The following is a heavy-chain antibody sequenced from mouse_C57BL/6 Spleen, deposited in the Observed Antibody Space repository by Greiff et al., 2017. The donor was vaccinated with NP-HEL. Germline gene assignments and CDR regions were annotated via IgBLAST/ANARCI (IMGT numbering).Heavy chain of an antibody. CDR1: GYTFTSYW. D-gene: IGHD2-4*01. CDR3: ARRYDYHAWFAD. J-gene: IGHJ3*01. V-gene: IGHV1-55*01. Sequence: QVQLQQPGAELVKPGASVKMSCKASGYTFTSYWITWVKQRPGQGLEWIGDIYPGSGSTNYNEKFKSKATLTVDTSSSTAYMQRSSLTSEDSAVYYCARRYDYHAWFADWGQGTLVTVAA. CDR2: IYPGSGST.